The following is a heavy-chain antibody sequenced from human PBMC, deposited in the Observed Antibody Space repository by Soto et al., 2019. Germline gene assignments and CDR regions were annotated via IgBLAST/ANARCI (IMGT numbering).Heavy chain of an antibody. D-gene: IGHD3-22*01. CDR1: GYTFTSYY. Sequence: ASVKVSCKASGYTFTSYYMHWVRQAPGQGLEWMGIINPSGGSTSYAQKFQGRVTMTRDTSTSTVYMELSSLRSEDTAVYYCARRGRLNYYDSSGYLPRGMDVWGQGTTVTVSS. CDR3: ARRGRLNYYDSSGYLPRGMDV. CDR2: INPSGGST. V-gene: IGHV1-46*01. J-gene: IGHJ6*02.